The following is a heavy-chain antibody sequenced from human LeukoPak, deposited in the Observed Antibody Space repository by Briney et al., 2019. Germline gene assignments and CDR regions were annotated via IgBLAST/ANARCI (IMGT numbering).Heavy chain of an antibody. J-gene: IGHJ5*02. CDR1: GFTFSSYW. Sequence: PGGSLRLSCAASGFTFSSYWMSWVRQAPGKGLEWVANIKQDGSEKYYVDSVKGRFTISRDNAKNSLYLQMNSLRAEDTAVYYCARVPYYDFWSGYGRGGFDPWGQGTLVTVSS. CDR2: IKQDGSEK. V-gene: IGHV3-7*01. CDR3: ARVPYYDFWSGYGRGGFDP. D-gene: IGHD3-3*01.